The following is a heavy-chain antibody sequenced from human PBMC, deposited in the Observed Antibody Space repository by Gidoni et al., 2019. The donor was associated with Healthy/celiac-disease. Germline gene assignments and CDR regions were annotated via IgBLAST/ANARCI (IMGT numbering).Heavy chain of an antibody. J-gene: IGHJ4*02. V-gene: IGHV3-21*01. CDR3: AGDSSGYRYTGY. Sequence: EVQLVESGGGLVKPGGSLRLSCAASGFTFSSYSMNWVRQAPGKGLEWVSSISSSSSYIYYADSVKGRFTISRDNAKNSLYLQMNSLRAEDTAVYYCAGDSSGYRYTGYWGQGTLVTVSS. CDR2: ISSSSSYI. D-gene: IGHD3-22*01. CDR1: GFTFSSYS.